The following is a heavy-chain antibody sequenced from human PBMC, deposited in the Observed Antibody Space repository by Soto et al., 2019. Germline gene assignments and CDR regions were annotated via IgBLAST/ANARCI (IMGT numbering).Heavy chain of an antibody. J-gene: IGHJ4*02. D-gene: IGHD6-13*01. CDR3: AQTTRWPGFDY. Sequence: QVHLQESGPGLVKPSETMSLTCSASGASIRNFSWTWVRQFPGKGLEWIGYIYNGERTNYNPSLKSRVTISVDTSKNQSSLKLSSVTVADTAVYYCAQTTRWPGFDYWGQGTLVTVSS. CDR1: GASIRNFS. CDR2: IYNGERT. V-gene: IGHV4-59*01.